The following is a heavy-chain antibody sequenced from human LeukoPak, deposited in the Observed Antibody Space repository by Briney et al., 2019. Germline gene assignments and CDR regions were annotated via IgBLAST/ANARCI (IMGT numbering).Heavy chain of an antibody. CDR2: INWNSGSI. V-gene: IGHV3-9*01. J-gene: IGHJ4*02. D-gene: IGHD2-2*01. CDR1: GFTFDDCA. Sequence: GGSLRLSCAASGFTFDDCAVHWVRQAPGRGLGWVSGINWNSGSIGYADSVKGRFTISRDNAKNSLYLQMNSLRAEDTALYYCAKSIKKTYQPYFDYWGQGTLVTVSS. CDR3: AKSIKKTYQPYFDY.